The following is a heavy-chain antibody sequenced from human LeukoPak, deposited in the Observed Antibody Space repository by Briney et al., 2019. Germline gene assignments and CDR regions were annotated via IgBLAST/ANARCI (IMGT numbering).Heavy chain of an antibody. Sequence: AAVKVSCKASGYTFTSYYMHWVRQAPVQGLEWMGIINPSGGSTSYAQKFQGRVTMTRDMSTSTVYMELSSLRSEDTAVYYCARDGYGDYVGWFDPWGQGTLVTVSS. D-gene: IGHD4-17*01. J-gene: IGHJ5*02. CDR2: INPSGGST. CDR3: ARDGYGDYVGWFDP. CDR1: GYTFTSYY. V-gene: IGHV1-46*01.